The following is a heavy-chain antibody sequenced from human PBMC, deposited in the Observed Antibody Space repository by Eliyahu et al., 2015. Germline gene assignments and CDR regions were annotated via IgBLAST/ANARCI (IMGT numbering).Heavy chain of an antibody. CDR3: AKGRYSRERYYFDY. V-gene: IGHV3-23*01. D-gene: IGHD1-26*01. J-gene: IGHJ4*02. Sequence: EVQLLESGGGLVQPGGSLRLSCAVSGFVFGXFAXTWVRQAPGXGLGWVXGISDSGGSTHYADSVKGRFIISRDNSKDTLYLQMNSLRAEDTAVYYCAKGRYSRERYYFDYWGQGTLVTVSS. CDR1: GFVFGXFA. CDR2: ISDSGGST.